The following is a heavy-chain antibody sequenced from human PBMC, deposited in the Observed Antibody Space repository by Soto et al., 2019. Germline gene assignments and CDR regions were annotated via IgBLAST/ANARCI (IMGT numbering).Heavy chain of an antibody. CDR1: GFTFSSYA. CDR2: ISYDGRDK. CDR3: ARGGYFDSSNYLAY. J-gene: IGHJ4*02. Sequence: GGSLRLSCAASGFTFSSYAMHWVRQAPGTGLEWVAVISYDGRDKYYPDSVKGRFTISRDNSKNTLYLQMNSLRAEDTAVYYCARGGYFDSSNYLAYWGLGTLVTVSS. V-gene: IGHV3-30*04. D-gene: IGHD3-22*01.